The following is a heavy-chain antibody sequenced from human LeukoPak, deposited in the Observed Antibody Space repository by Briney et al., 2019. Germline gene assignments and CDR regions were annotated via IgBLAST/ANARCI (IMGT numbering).Heavy chain of an antibody. D-gene: IGHD3-3*01. CDR3: ARGGIFGVVKKIKNYFDY. CDR1: GGSFSGYY. Sequence: SETLSLTCAVYGGSFSGYYWSWIRQPPGKGLEWIGEINHSGSTNYNPSPKSRVTISVDTSKNQFSLKLSSVTAADTAVYYCARGGIFGVVKKIKNYFDYWGQGALVTVSS. V-gene: IGHV4-34*01. J-gene: IGHJ4*02. CDR2: INHSGST.